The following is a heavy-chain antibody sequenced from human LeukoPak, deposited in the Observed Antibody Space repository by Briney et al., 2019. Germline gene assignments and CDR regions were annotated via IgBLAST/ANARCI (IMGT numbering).Heavy chain of an antibody. CDR3: VKVSGRGPRGPFDF. Sequence: GGSLRLPCAASGFTFHNYAMAWVRQALGKGLEWVSGISGSGYSTYYADSVKGRFTISRDVSKDTLYMQMNSLRVEDTAVYYCVKVSGRGPRGPFDFWGQGTLVSVSS. CDR1: GFTFHNYA. CDR2: ISGSGYST. V-gene: IGHV3-23*01. D-gene: IGHD1-26*01. J-gene: IGHJ4*02.